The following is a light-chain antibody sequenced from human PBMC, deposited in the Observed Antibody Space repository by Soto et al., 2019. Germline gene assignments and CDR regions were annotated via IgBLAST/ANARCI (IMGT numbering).Light chain of an antibody. J-gene: IGLJ1*01. Sequence: QSALTQPPSASGSPGQSVTISCTGTSSDIGGYNYVSWYQQHPGNGPKLMIYEVNKRLSGVPDRFSGSKSGNTASLTVAGLQAEDEADYYCSSYAGSNNYVFGTGTKVTVL. CDR2: EVN. CDR1: SSDIGGYNY. V-gene: IGLV2-8*01. CDR3: SSYAGSNNYV.